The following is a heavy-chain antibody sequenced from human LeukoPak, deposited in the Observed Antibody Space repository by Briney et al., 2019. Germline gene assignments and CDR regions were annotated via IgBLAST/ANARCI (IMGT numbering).Heavy chain of an antibody. CDR2: MNPNSGNT. D-gene: IGHD2-15*01. CDR3: ARKIGTCCSGGSCHLNWFDP. CDR1: GYTFTSYD. V-gene: IGHV1-8*01. J-gene: IGHJ5*02. Sequence: ASVKVSCKASGYTFTSYDINWVRQATGQGLEWMGWMNPNSGNTGYAQKFQGRVTMTRNTSISTAYMELSSLRSEDTAVYYCARKIGTCCSGGSCHLNWFDPWGQGTLVTVSS.